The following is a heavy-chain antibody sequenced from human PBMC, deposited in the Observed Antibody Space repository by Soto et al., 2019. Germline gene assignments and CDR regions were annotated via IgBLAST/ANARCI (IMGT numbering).Heavy chain of an antibody. Sequence: GGSLILSCAASGFTFSPYYMSWVRQAPGKGLEWLAMTTKGGNDKHYADSVKGRFTISRDNAKNSLYLQMNSLRAEDTAVYYCARDQLYYNDISGRPLNAFDVWGQGTMVTVSS. CDR2: TTKGGNDK. CDR3: ARDQLYYNDISGRPLNAFDV. D-gene: IGHD3-22*01. CDR1: GFTFSPYY. J-gene: IGHJ3*01. V-gene: IGHV3-7*01.